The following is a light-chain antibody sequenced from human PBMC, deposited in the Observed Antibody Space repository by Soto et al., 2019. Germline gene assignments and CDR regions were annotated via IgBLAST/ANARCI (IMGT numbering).Light chain of an antibody. CDR2: AAS. CDR1: QSISSY. Sequence: DIQMTQSPSSLSASVGDRFTITCRASQSISSYLNWYQQKPGKAPKLLIYAASSLQSGVPSRFSGSGSGTDFTLTISSLQPEDFATYYCQQSYSTPPTFGKGTRLEIK. CDR3: QQSYSTPPT. J-gene: IGKJ5*01. V-gene: IGKV1-39*01.